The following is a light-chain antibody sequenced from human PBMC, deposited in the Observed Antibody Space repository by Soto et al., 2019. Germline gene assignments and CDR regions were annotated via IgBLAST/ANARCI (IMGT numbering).Light chain of an antibody. Sequence: EVVLTQSPATLSLSPGERATLSCRASQSVSRHLAWYQQKPGQAPRLLILDASDRATGIPARFSGSGSGTNFTLTISSLEPEDFAVYYSQQRSNWPPVTFGGGTKVEIK. CDR3: QQRSNWPPVT. V-gene: IGKV3-11*01. CDR2: DAS. CDR1: QSVSRH. J-gene: IGKJ4*01.